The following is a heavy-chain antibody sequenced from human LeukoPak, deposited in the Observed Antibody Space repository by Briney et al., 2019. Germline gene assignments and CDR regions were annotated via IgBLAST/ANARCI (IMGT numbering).Heavy chain of an antibody. D-gene: IGHD3-10*01. V-gene: IGHV4-34*01. J-gene: IGHJ4*02. CDR2: INHSGST. Sequence: PSETLSLTCAVYGGSFSGYYWSWIRQPPGKGLEWIGEINHSGSTNYNPSLKSRVTISVDTSKNQFSLKLSSVTAADTAVYYCARGVSWLLWFLDYWGQGTLVTVSS. CDR3: ARGVSWLLWFLDY. CDR1: GGSFSGYY.